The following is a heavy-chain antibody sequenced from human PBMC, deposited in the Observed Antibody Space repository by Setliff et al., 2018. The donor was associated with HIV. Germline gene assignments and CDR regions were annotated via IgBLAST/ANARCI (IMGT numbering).Heavy chain of an antibody. Sequence: SETLSLTCSVSGASIGSHYWSWIRQPPGKRLEWIGSISNSGITYYSPSLKSRITIALDTSKNQFSLKLMSVSPADAAVYFCTRVFPHPYGNSWFDPWGQGTPVTVSS. J-gene: IGHJ5*02. CDR3: TRVFPHPYGNSWFDP. V-gene: IGHV4-59*11. CDR2: ISNSGIT. D-gene: IGHD3-10*01. CDR1: GASIGSHY.